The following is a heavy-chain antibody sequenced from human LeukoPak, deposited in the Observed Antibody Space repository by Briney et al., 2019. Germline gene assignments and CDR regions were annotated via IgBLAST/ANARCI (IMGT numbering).Heavy chain of an antibody. CDR1: GFTFSTYA. CDR3: AKALYDVYGRFDY. Sequence: GGSLRLSCAASGFTFSTYAMSWVRQAPGKGLDWVSTISDGGSDTHYADSVKGRFTISRDNSKNTVYLQINSLRAEDTAVYYCAKALYDVYGRFDYWGQGTLVTVSS. J-gene: IGHJ4*02. CDR2: ISDGGSDT. D-gene: IGHD5/OR15-5a*01. V-gene: IGHV3-23*01.